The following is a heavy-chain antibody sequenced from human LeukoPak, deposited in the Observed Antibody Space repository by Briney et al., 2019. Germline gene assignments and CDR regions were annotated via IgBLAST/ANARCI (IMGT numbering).Heavy chain of an antibody. CDR3: ARDLLRSGGGRGMDV. V-gene: IGHV1-2*02. CDR1: GYTFTGYY. CDR2: INPNSGGT. D-gene: IGHD2-15*01. Sequence: ASVKVSCKASGYTFTGYYMHWVRQAPGQGLEWMGWINPNSGGTNYAQKFQGRVTMTRDTSISTAYMELSRLRSDDTAVYYCARDLLRSGGGRGMDVWGQGTTVTVS. J-gene: IGHJ6*02.